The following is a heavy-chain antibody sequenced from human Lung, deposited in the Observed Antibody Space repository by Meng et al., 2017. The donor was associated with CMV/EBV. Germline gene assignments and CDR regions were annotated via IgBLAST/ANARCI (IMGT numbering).Heavy chain of an antibody. Sequence: GEXXKISCAASGFTFSSYDMSWVRQAPGKGLEWVSAISGSGSSTYYADSVKGRFTISRDNSKNTLYLQMNSLGAEDTAVYYCQPPLALAGTGFDYWDQGTXVTVSS. CDR3: QPPLALAGTGFDY. D-gene: IGHD6-19*01. CDR2: ISGSGSST. CDR1: GFTFSSYD. V-gene: IGHV3-23*01. J-gene: IGHJ4*02.